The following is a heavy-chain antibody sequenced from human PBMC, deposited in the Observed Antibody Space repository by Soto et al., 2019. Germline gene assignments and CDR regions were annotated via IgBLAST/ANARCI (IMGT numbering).Heavy chain of an antibody. CDR2: ISYDGSNK. D-gene: IGHD6-13*01. CDR3: AKDPGAAAAGLHFDY. CDR1: GFTFSSYG. V-gene: IGHV3-30*18. J-gene: IGHJ4*02. Sequence: QVQLVESGGGVVQPGRSLRLSCAASGFTFSSYGMHWVRQAPGKGLEWVAVISYDGSNKYYADSVKGRFTISRDNSKNTLYLQMNSLRAEDTAVYYCAKDPGAAAAGLHFDYWGQGTLVTVSS.